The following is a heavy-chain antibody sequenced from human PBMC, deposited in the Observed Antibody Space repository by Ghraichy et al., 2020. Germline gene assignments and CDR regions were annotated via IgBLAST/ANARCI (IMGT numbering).Heavy chain of an antibody. Sequence: SETLSLTCAVSGASISNNNYYWAWVRQPPGKGLEWIGSISYKGTTYYNPSLKSRVTISLDTSNNPFSLRLSSVTATDTAVFYCVRGYCSYTSCRDVWRYYMDFWGRGTTVTVSS. D-gene: IGHD2-2*01. CDR1: GASISNNNYY. CDR3: VRGYCSYTSCRDVWRYYMDF. CDR2: ISYKGTT. V-gene: IGHV4-39*01. J-gene: IGHJ6*03.